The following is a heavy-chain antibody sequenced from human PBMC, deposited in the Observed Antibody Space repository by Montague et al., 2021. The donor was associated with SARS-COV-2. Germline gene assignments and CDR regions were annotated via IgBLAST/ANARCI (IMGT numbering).Heavy chain of an antibody. CDR3: ARGRQHFNMIVVVMTGGEYYFDY. J-gene: IGHJ4*02. D-gene: IGHD3-22*01. Sequence: SETLSLTCAVYGGSFSDYFWTWIRQPPGKGLEWIGEINHRGTSNYNPSLKSRVSISVDTSKSQFSLYLGSVTAADTAMYYCARGRQHFNMIVVVMTGGEYYFDYWGQGTLVTVSS. CDR1: GGSFSDYF. CDR2: INHRGTS. V-gene: IGHV4-34*01.